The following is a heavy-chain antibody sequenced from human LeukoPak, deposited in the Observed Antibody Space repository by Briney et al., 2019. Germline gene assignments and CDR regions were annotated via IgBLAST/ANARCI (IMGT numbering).Heavy chain of an antibody. CDR1: EFNFSSYE. D-gene: IGHD3-22*01. J-gene: IGHJ5*02. Sequence: GGSLRLSCAASEFNFSSYEMNWVRQAPGKGLEWVAYISSSGSTLYYADSVKGRLTISRDNAKNSLYLQIDSLRAEDTAVYYCAGFSGYYYDGEWFDLWGQGTLVTVSS. CDR3: AGFSGYYYDGEWFDL. V-gene: IGHV3-48*03. CDR2: ISSSGSTL.